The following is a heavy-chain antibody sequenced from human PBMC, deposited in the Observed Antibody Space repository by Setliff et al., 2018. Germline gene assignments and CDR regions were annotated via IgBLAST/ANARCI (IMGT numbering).Heavy chain of an antibody. CDR2: VSGYNGNT. Sequence: ASVKVSCKASGYTFTSYGISWVRQAPGQGLEWMGWVSGYNGNTNYAQKIQGRVTMTTDTSTSTAYMEVRSLRSDDTAVYYCARDIATGGYTYGFFYWGQGTMVTVSS. J-gene: IGHJ4*02. D-gene: IGHD5-18*01. V-gene: IGHV1-18*01. CDR3: ARDIATGGYTYGFFY. CDR1: GYTFTSYG.